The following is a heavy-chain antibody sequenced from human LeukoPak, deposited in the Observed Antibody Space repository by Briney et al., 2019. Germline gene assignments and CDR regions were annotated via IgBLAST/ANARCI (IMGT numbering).Heavy chain of an antibody. CDR3: AKEIRIWFGEYSLYFDY. Sequence: GGSLRLSCAASGFTFSSYAMSWVRQAPGKGLEWVSAISGSGGSTYYADSVKGRFTITRDNSKNTLYLQMNSLRAEDTAVYYCAKEIRIWFGEYSLYFDYWGQGTLVTVSS. CDR1: GFTFSSYA. D-gene: IGHD3-10*01. J-gene: IGHJ4*02. V-gene: IGHV3-23*01. CDR2: ISGSGGST.